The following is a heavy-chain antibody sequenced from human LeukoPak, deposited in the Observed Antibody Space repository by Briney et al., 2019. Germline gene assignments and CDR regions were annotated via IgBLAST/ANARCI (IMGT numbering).Heavy chain of an antibody. CDR3: ARDLLAVAGSPFRFDY. V-gene: IGHV3-7*01. Sequence: GGSLRLSCAASGFTFSSYWMSWVRQAPGKGLEWVANIKQDGSEKYYVDSVKGRFTISRDNAKNSLYLQMNSLRAEDTAVYYCARDLLAVAGSPFRFDYWGQGTLVTVSS. J-gene: IGHJ4*02. D-gene: IGHD6-19*01. CDR2: IKQDGSEK. CDR1: GFTFSSYW.